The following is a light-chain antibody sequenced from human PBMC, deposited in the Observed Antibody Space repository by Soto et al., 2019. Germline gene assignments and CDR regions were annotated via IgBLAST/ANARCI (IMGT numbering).Light chain of an antibody. J-gene: IGLJ2*01. CDR2: LDSDGSH. CDR3: QTWGTGIHVV. V-gene: IGLV4-69*01. Sequence: QPVLTQSPSASASLGASVKLTCTLSSGHSSYAIAWHQQQPEKGPRYLMKLDSDGSHTKGDAIPDRFSGSSSGAERYLTTSTLQSEDEADYYCQTWGTGIHVVFGGGTQLTAL. CDR1: SGHSSYA.